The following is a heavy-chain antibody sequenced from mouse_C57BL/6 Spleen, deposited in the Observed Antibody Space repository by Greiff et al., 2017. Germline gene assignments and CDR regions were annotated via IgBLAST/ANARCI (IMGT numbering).Heavy chain of an antibody. CDR2: IDPSDSYT. D-gene: IGHD2-3*01. Sequence: QVQLQQPGAELVMPGASVKLSCKASGYTFTSYWMHWVKQRPGQGLEWIGEIDPSDSYTNYNQKFKGKSTLTVDKSSSTAYMQLSSLTSEDSAVYYCARKDGYWYCDVWGTGTTVTVSS. CDR3: ARKDGYWYCDV. CDR1: GYTFTSYW. V-gene: IGHV1-69*01. J-gene: IGHJ1*03.